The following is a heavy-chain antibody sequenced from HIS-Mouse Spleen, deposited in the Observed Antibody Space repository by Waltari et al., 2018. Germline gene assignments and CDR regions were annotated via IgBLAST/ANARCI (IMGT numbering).Heavy chain of an antibody. CDR2: YYSGST. CDR3: ARASRDLLLPRYFDL. CDR1: GGSISSYY. Sequence: QVQLQESGPGLVKPSETLSLTCTVSGGSISSYYWSWIRQPPGKGLEWIGYYSGSTNYNPALKSRVAISVDTSKNQFSLKLSSVTAADTAVYYCARASRDLLLPRYFDLWGRGTLVNVSS. J-gene: IGHJ2*01. V-gene: IGHV4-59*01.